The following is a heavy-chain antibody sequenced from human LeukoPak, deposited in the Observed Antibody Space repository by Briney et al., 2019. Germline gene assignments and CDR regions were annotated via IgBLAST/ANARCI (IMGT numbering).Heavy chain of an antibody. CDR3: AITHSGPVVVPAARFDY. Sequence: GASVKVSCKASGGTFSSYAISWVRQAPGQGLEWMGGIIPIFGTANYAQKFQGRVTITADESTSTAYMELSSLRSEDTAVYYCAITHSGPVVVPAARFDYWGQGTLVTVSS. J-gene: IGHJ4*02. CDR1: GGTFSSYA. V-gene: IGHV1-69*13. D-gene: IGHD2-2*01. CDR2: IIPIFGTA.